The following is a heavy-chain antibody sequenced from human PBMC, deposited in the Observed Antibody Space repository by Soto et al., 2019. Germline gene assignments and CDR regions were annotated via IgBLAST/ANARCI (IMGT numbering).Heavy chain of an antibody. CDR2: IYYTGNT. J-gene: IGHJ4*02. V-gene: IGHV4-59*01. CDR3: ARVFWSGYYNSPHFDY. D-gene: IGHD3-3*01. Sequence: SETLSLTCTVPGDSMSPYYWSWIRQPPGKGLEWIGFIYYTGNTNYNPSLKSRVTLSVDMSKKQFSLELSSATAADTAVYYCARVFWSGYYNSPHFDYWGQGTLVTVSS. CDR1: GDSMSPYY.